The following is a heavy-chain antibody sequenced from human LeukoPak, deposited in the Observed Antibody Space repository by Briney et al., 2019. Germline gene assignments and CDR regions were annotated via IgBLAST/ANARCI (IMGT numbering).Heavy chain of an antibody. CDR1: GYIFTSYW. CDR3: ARLSSGVDTAFDC. J-gene: IGHJ4*02. V-gene: IGHV5-10-1*01. Sequence: GGSLKISCKGSGYIFTSYWITWVRQMPGKGLEWMGRIDPSDSYTNYSPSFQGHVTISADKSISTAYLQRSSLKASDAAMYYCARLSSGVDTAFDCWGQGTLVTVSS. D-gene: IGHD5-18*01. CDR2: IDPSDSYT.